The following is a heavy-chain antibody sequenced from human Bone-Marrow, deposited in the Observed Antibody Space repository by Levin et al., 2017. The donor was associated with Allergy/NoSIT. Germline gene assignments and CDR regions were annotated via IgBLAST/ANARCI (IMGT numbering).Heavy chain of an antibody. CDR2: ISGNSDFT. Sequence: GSLRLSCAASGFTFSGYSMDWVRQAPGKGLEWVSSISGNSDFTYYADSVRGRFSISRDNADNTLYLHLNSLRAEDTAVYYCARGYSSSWVDYWGQGTLVIVSP. CDR1: GFTFSGYS. D-gene: IGHD2-2*01. J-gene: IGHJ4*02. CDR3: ARGYSSSWVDY. V-gene: IGHV3-21*01.